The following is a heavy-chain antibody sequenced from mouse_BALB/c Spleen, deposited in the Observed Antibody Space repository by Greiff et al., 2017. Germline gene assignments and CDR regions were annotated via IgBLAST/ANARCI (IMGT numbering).Heavy chain of an antibody. V-gene: IGHV14-3*02. CDR2: IDPANGNT. Sequence: VQLQQSGAELVKPGASVKLSCTASGFNIKDTYMHWVKQRPEQGLEWIGRIDPANGNTKYDPKFQGKATITADTSSHTAYLQLSSLTSEDTAVYYCARYGSRDAMDYWGQGTSVTVSS. D-gene: IGHD1-1*01. J-gene: IGHJ4*01. CDR3: ARYGSRDAMDY. CDR1: GFNIKDTY.